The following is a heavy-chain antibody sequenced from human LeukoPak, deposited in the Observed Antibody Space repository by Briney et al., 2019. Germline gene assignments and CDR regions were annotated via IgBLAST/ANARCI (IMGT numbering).Heavy chain of an antibody. CDR1: GYTFTSYG. CDR3: ARGTMVRGVIEYYYYYMDV. Sequence: GASVKVSCKASGYTFTSYGISWVRQAPGQGLEWMGWISAYNGNTNYAQKLQGRVTITRDTSASTAYMELSSLRSEDMAVYYCARGTMVRGVIEYYYYYMDVWGKGTTVTVSS. CDR2: ISAYNGNT. V-gene: IGHV1-18*03. D-gene: IGHD3-10*01. J-gene: IGHJ6*03.